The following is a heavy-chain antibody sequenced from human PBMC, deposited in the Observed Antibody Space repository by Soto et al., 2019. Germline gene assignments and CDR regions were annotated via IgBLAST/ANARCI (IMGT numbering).Heavy chain of an antibody. CDR3: SRDGTLYDSSGYDYLY. Sequence: SVTASCEASGGSLMSTTICWVRQATGQGLEWMGGITPIFGTASFAQKFQGRVTITADESTSTAYMELSSLRSEDTAMYYCSRDGTLYDSSGYDYLYWVQGTLVTVSS. CDR2: ITPIFGTA. D-gene: IGHD3-22*01. V-gene: IGHV1-69*01. CDR1: GGSLMSTT. J-gene: IGHJ4*02.